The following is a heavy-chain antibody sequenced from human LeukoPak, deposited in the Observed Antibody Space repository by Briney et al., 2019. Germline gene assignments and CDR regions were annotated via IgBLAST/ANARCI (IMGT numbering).Heavy chain of an antibody. D-gene: IGHD7-27*01. CDR2: IYPGGGST. CDR3: ARDSAQTGGLDY. Sequence: ASVKVSCKASGYTFTSYYMHWVRQAPGQGLEWMGIIYPGGGSTTYAQKFQGRATMTSDTSTSTVYMELSSLRSEDTAVYYCARDSAQTGGLDYWGQGTLVTVSS. V-gene: IGHV1-46*01. J-gene: IGHJ4*02. CDR1: GYTFTSYY.